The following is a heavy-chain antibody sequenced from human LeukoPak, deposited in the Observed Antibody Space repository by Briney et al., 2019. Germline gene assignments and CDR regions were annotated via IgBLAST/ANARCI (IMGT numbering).Heavy chain of an antibody. J-gene: IGHJ4*02. D-gene: IGHD2-15*01. CDR2: ISGNGGST. V-gene: IGHV3-23*01. CDR3: AKADCSVSSRQTQDY. Sequence: PGGSLRLSCAASRFTFNNYAMSWVRQAPGRGLEWVSTISGNGGSTYYSDSVKGRFTISRDNSKNTLFLQMNSLRAEDTAVYYCAKADCSVSSRQTQDYWGQGTLVTVSS. CDR1: RFTFNNYA.